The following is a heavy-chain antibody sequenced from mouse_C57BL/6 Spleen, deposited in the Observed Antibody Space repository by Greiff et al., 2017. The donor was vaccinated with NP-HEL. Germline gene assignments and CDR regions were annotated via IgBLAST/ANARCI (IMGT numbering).Heavy chain of an antibody. Sequence: VQLQQSGPELVKPGASVKISCKASGYAFSSSWMNWVKQRPGKGLEWIGRIYPGDGDTNYNGKFKGKATLTADKSSSTAYMQLSSLTSEDSAVYFCAWDYYGNAMDDWGQGTSVTVSS. CDR3: AWDYYGNAMDD. CDR1: GYAFSSSW. CDR2: IYPGDGDT. J-gene: IGHJ4*01. V-gene: IGHV1-82*01. D-gene: IGHD1-1*01.